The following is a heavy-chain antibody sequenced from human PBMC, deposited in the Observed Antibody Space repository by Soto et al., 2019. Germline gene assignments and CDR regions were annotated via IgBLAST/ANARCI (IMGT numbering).Heavy chain of an antibody. CDR1: GGSISSYY. D-gene: IGHD6-6*01. Sequence: LSLTGAGSGGSISSYYWSWIRHRTAKGLPWIASFSYSGTTNYYPSLKSRATISVDTSKNQFSLKLSSVTAAATAVYYCAREGSSSMDPFDYWGQGTLVTVSS. CDR2: FSYSGTT. CDR3: AREGSSSMDPFDY. J-gene: IGHJ4*02. V-gene: IGHV4-59*01.